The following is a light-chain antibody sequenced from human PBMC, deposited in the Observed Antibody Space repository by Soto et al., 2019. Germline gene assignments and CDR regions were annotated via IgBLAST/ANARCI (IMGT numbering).Light chain of an antibody. J-gene: IGLJ3*02. CDR3: CSYAGSSTRV. Sequence: QSVLTQPASVSGSPGQSITISCTGTSSDVSWYQQHPGKAPKLMIYEGSKRPSGVSNRFYGSKSGNTASLTISGLQAEDEADYYCCSYAGSSTRVFGGGTQLTVL. CDR2: EGS. V-gene: IGLV2-23*01. CDR1: SSDV.